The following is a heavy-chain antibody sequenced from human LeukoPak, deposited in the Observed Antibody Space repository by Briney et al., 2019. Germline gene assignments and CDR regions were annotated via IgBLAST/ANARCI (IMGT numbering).Heavy chain of an antibody. CDR2: INPNSGGT. D-gene: IGHD2-15*01. J-gene: IGHJ4*02. Sequence: ASVKVSCKASGYTFTGYYMHWVRQAPGQGLAGMGWINPNSGGTNYAQKFQGRVTMTRDTSISTAYMELSRLRSDDTAVYYCATDIVVVVAATRDYWGQGTLVTVSS. CDR3: ATDIVVVVAATRDY. V-gene: IGHV1-2*02. CDR1: GYTFTGYY.